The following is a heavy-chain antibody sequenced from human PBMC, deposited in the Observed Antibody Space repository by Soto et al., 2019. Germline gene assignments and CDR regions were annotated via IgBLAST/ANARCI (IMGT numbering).Heavy chain of an antibody. Sequence: QVQLVESGGGVVQPGRSLRLSCAASGFTFSSYGMHWVRQAPGKGLEWVAVIWYDGSNKYYADSVKGRFTISRDNSKNTLYLQMNSLRAEDTAVYHCAREGYSSSSGYYYMDVWGKGTTVTVSS. CDR2: IWYDGSNK. D-gene: IGHD6-6*01. CDR3: AREGYSSSSGYYYMDV. V-gene: IGHV3-33*01. CDR1: GFTFSSYG. J-gene: IGHJ6*03.